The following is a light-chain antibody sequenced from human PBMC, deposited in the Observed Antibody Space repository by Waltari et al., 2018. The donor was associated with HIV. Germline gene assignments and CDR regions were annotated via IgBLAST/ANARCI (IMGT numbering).Light chain of an antibody. V-gene: IGKV1-39*01. CDR2: SAS. CDR1: QTISKF. J-gene: IGKJ1*01. Sequence: DIQMTQFPSSLSASVGDRVTVSCRANQTISKFLNWYQHKAGEAPNLLISSASNLHGGVPSRFGGGGSGTDFALTITTLQPEDFAVYYCQQTHSAPWTFCQGT. CDR3: QQTHSAPWT.